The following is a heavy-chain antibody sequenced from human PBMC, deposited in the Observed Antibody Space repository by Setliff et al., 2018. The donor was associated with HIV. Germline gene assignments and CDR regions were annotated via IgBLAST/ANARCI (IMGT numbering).Heavy chain of an antibody. V-gene: IGHV4-39*01. CDR2: VFYTGST. CDR1: GDSINNNNYY. J-gene: IGHJ3*01. D-gene: IGHD3-10*01. Sequence: TLSLPCSVSGDSINNNNYYWGWIRQPPGKGLEWIASVFYTGSTYYRPSLKSRVTLSVELSKNHFSLELTSVTAADTAVYYCARQSYYVTGSFYTDVFDLWGQGTVVTVSS. CDR3: ARQSYYVTGSFYTDVFDL.